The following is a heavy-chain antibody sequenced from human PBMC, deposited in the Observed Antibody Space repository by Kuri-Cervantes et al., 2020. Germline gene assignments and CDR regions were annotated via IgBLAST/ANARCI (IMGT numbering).Heavy chain of an antibody. CDR1: GGSISSVGFY. CDR2: ISYTGST. CDR3: AKDMTKLDY. V-gene: IGHV4-39*02. J-gene: IGHJ4*01. Sequence: SETLSPTCTVSGGSISSVGFYWGWIRQSPGKGLEWIGSISYTGSTYYSPSLRSRVTISVDTSKKQFSLKLTSVTAADTSLYYCAKDMTKLDYWGQGTLVTVSS.